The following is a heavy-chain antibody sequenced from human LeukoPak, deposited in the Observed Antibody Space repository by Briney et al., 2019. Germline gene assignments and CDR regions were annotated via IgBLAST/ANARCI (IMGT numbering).Heavy chain of an antibody. V-gene: IGHV1-2*02. D-gene: IGHD6-13*01. CDR1: GYTLTGYY. CDR3: ARGALRSIYYYYMDV. J-gene: IGHJ6*03. Sequence: ASVKVSCKASGYTLTGYYMHWVRQAPGQGLEWMGWINPNSGGTNYAQKFQGRVTMTRDTSISTAYMELSRLRSDDTAVYYCARGALRSIYYYYMDVWGKGTTVTISS. CDR2: INPNSGGT.